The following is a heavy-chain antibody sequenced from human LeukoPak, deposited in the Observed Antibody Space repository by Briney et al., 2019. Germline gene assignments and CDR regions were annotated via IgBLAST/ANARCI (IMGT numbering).Heavy chain of an antibody. D-gene: IGHD3-22*01. CDR1: GFNFSDYG. CDR3: AKSIVGRFDS. J-gene: IGHJ4*02. Sequence: PGGSLRLSCEASGFNFSDYGMNWVRQAPGKGLEWVSGITASARTTYYADSVKGRFTIYSDNSKNTLSLQMSSLRAEDTAVYYCAKSIVGRFDSWGQGTLVTVSS. CDR2: ITASARTT. V-gene: IGHV3-23*01.